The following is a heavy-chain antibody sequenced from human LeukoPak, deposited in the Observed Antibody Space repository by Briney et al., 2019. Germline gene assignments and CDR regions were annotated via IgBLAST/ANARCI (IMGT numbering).Heavy chain of an antibody. V-gene: IGHV3-15*01. CDR3: TTSSVYYGEGH. CDR2: FKSNTDGGTT. J-gene: IGHJ4*02. CDR1: GFPFSGSG. Sequence: PGGSLRLSCAASGFPFSGSGMHWVRQAPGKGLEWVGRFKSNTDGGTTDYAVPVKGRFTISGDDSKNMLYLQMNSLKTEDTAVYYCTTSSVYYGEGHWGQGTLVTVSS. D-gene: IGHD4-17*01.